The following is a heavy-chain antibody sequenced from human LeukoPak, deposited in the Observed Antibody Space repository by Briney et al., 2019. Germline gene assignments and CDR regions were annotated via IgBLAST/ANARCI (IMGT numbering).Heavy chain of an antibody. Sequence: ASVKVSXKASGYTFTSYGISWVRQAPGQGLEWMGWISAYNGNTNYAQKLQGRVTMTTDTSTSTAYMELRSLRSDDTAVYYCARHGGYDYHYYYYMDVWGKGTTVTVSS. J-gene: IGHJ6*03. CDR1: GYTFTSYG. CDR3: ARHGGYDYHYYYYMDV. CDR2: ISAYNGNT. D-gene: IGHD5-12*01. V-gene: IGHV1-18*01.